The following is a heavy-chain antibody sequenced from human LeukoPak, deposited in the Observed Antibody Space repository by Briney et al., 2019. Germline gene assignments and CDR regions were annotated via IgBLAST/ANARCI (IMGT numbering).Heavy chain of an antibody. CDR1: GGSLSSGDYC. V-gene: IGHV4-30-4*01. J-gene: IGHJ4*02. Sequence: PSETLSLSCTVSGGSLSSGDYCWGWIRPPPGEGLEWIGYIYNNGRTYNNPSLMSRATISVDTSTNLFSLKVSSVTAARAAVTSWARGRSSSWSSFDYWGQGTLVTVAS. CDR3: ARGRSSSWSSFDY. D-gene: IGHD6-13*01. CDR2: IYNNGRT.